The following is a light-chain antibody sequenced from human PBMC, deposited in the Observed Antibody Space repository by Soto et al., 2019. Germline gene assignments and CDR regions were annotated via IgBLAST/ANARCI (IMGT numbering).Light chain of an antibody. J-gene: IGLJ3*02. CDR2: EVN. V-gene: IGLV2-14*01. Sequence: QSALTQPASVSGSPGQSITISCTGTSSDVGGYDYVSWYQQHPGKAPKLMIFEVNNRPSGVSNRFSGSKSGNTASLTISGLQADDETDYYCSSYTSGNTWVFGGGTKVTVL. CDR1: SSDVGGYDY. CDR3: SSYTSGNTWV.